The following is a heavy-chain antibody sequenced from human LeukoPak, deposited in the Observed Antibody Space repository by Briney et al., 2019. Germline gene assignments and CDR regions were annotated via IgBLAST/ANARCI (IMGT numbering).Heavy chain of an antibody. CDR1: GYSISSGYY. Sequence: PSETLSLTCTVSGYSISSGYYWGWIRQPPGKGLEWIGSIYYSGSTYYNPSLKSRVTISVDTSKNQFSLKLSSVTAADTAVYYCARVGYSRKFYYFDYWGQGTLVTVSS. D-gene: IGHD6-13*01. V-gene: IGHV4-38-2*02. CDR2: IYYSGST. J-gene: IGHJ4*02. CDR3: ARVGYSRKFYYFDY.